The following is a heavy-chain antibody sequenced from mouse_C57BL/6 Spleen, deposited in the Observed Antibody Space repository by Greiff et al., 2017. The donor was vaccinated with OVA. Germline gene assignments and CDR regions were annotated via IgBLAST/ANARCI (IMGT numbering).Heavy chain of an antibody. CDR1: GFTFTDYY. Sequence: EVKVEESGGGLVQPGGSLSLSCAASGFTFTDYYMSWVRQPPGKALEWLGFIRNKANGYTTEYSASVKGRFTISRDNSQSILYLQMNALRAEDSATYYCARSTTVVAHWYFDVWGTGTTVTVSS. CDR2: IRNKANGYTT. CDR3: ARSTTVVAHWYFDV. J-gene: IGHJ1*03. V-gene: IGHV7-3*01. D-gene: IGHD1-1*01.